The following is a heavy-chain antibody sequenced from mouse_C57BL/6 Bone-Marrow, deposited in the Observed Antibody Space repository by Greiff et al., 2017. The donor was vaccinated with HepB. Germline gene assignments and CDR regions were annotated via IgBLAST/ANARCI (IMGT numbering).Heavy chain of an antibody. CDR3: VSVDGYYASMDY. J-gene: IGHJ4*01. CDR1: GFSFNTYA. V-gene: IGHV10-1*01. Sequence: EVQLVESGGGLVQPKGSLKLSCAASGFSFNTYAMNWVRQAPGKGLEWVARIRSKSNNYATYYADSVKDRFTISRDDSESMLYLQMNNLKTEDTAMYYCVSVDGYYASMDYWGQGTSVTVSS. CDR2: IRSKSNNYAT. D-gene: IGHD2-3*01.